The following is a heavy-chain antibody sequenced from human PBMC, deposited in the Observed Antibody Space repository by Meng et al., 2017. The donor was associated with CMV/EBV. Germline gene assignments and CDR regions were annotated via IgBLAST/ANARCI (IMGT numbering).Heavy chain of an antibody. J-gene: IGHJ5*02. D-gene: IGHD1-26*01. CDR3: ARGVGGWFDP. Sequence: VRPQQWGAGLLKPSATLSLTCAVYGGSFSGYYWSWIRQPPGKGLEWIGEINHSGSTNYNPSLKSRVTISVDTSKNQFSLKLSSVTAADTAVYYCARGVGGWFDPWGQGTLVTVSS. CDR1: GGSFSGYY. CDR2: INHSGST. V-gene: IGHV4-34*01.